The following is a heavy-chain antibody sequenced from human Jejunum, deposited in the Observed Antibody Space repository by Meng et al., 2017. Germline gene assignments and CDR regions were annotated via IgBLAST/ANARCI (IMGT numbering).Heavy chain of an antibody. CDR3: ARWGIMSGYDYESAY. CDR2: IYYSETT. V-gene: IGHV4-39*07. Sequence: QGRLPEPGQGLGKTSETLSLTCYASGGPISSSSFYWGWVRQPPGEGLEWIGNIYYSETTYYNPSLKSRVTIGIDTSKNLFSLRLTSVTAADTGIYYCARWGIMSGYDYESAYWGQGRLVTVSS. CDR1: GGPISSSSFY. J-gene: IGHJ4*02. D-gene: IGHD5-12*01.